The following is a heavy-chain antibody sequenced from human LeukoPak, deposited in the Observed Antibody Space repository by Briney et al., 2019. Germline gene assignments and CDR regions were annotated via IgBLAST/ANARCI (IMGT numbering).Heavy chain of an antibody. Sequence: SETLSLTCTVSGGSISSSSYYWGWIRQPPGKGLEWIGSIYYSGSTYYNPSLKSRVTISVDTSKNQFSLKLSSVTAADTAVYYCARDEKRLVHSGSYYRDIKLAWFDPWGQGTLVTVSS. CDR1: GGSISSSSYY. V-gene: IGHV4-39*07. CDR2: IYYSGST. CDR3: ARDEKRLVHSGSYYRDIKLAWFDP. J-gene: IGHJ5*02. D-gene: IGHD1-26*01.